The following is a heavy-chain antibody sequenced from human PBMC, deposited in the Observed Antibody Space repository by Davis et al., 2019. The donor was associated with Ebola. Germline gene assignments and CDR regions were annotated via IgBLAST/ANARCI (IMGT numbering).Heavy chain of an antibody. CDR1: GFIFSSYG. J-gene: IGHJ4*02. D-gene: IGHD6-6*01. Sequence: GESLKISCAASGFIFSSYGMNWVRQAPGKGLEWVSYISSSGSTIYYADSVKGRFTISRDNAKNSLYLQMNSLRAEDTAVYYCARAYSSSPLGYWGQGTLVTVSS. CDR3: ARAYSSSPLGY. V-gene: IGHV3-48*04. CDR2: ISSSGSTI.